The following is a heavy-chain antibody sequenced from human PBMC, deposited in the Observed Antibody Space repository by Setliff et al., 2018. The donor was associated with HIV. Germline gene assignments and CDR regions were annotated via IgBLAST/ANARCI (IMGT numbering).Heavy chain of an antibody. CDR1: GYTFTTYG. CDR3: AREGLWFGDRGYYMDV. CDR2: IGTDNGNT. V-gene: IGHV1-18*01. D-gene: IGHD3-10*01. Sequence: VASVKVSCKASGYTFTTYGITWVRQAPGQGLEWMGWIGTDNGNTNYAQKFQGRVTMTTDTSTSTVYMELGSLISDDTAVYYCAREGLWFGDRGYYMDVWGTGTAVTVS. J-gene: IGHJ6*03.